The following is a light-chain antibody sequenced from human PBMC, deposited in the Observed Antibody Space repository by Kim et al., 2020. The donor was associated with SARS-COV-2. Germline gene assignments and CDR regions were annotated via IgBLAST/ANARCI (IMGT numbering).Light chain of an antibody. CDR1: ENINLF. Sequence: DIQMTQSPSSLSASVGDRVTITCRASENINLFLAWFQQRPGEAPKSLIYAASRLHSGVPSRFSGSGSGTDFTLTISSLQPEDFATYYCQQYSRYPPTFGGGTKVESK. CDR3: QQYSRYPPT. V-gene: IGKV1-16*01. J-gene: IGKJ4*02. CDR2: AAS.